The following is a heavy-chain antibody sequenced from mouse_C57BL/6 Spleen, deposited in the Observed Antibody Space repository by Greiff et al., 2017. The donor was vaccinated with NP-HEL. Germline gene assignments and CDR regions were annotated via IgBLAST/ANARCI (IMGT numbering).Heavy chain of an antibody. CDR2: IRNKANGYTT. CDR1: GFTFTDYY. J-gene: IGHJ4*01. CDR3: ASSGYYYAMDY. Sequence: DVHLVESGGGLVQPGGSLSLSCAASGFTFTDYYMSWVRQPPGKALEWLGFIRNKANGYTTEYSASVKGRFTISRDNSQSILYLQMNALRAEDSATYYCASSGYYYAMDYWGQGTSVTVSS. V-gene: IGHV7-3*01.